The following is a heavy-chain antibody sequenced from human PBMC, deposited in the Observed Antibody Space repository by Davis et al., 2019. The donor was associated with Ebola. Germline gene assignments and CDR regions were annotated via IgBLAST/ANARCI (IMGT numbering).Heavy chain of an antibody. CDR3: AGPRVSAGGDFYSVLDV. V-gene: IGHV5-10-1*01. D-gene: IGHD3-10*02. CDR2: IDPSDSYT. CDR1: GYNFKVNW. Sequence: GESLKISCQASGYNFKVNWIDWVRQTPGKGLEWMGRIDPSDSYTNYNPSFQGHVTISADKSISTAYLQWSRLRASDTAMYYCAGPRVSAGGDFYSVLDVWGQGTTVTVSS. J-gene: IGHJ6*02.